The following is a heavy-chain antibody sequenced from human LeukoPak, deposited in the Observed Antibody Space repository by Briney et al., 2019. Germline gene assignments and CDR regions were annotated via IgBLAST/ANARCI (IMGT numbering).Heavy chain of an antibody. CDR2: VSYDGSNK. Sequence: PGGSLRLSCAASGFTFSSYAMNWVRQAPGKGLEWVAVVSYDGSNKYYADSVKGRFTISRDNSKNTLYLQMNSLRAEDTAVYYCAKGAIIVAQTYDYWGQGTLVTVSS. CDR3: AKGAIIVAQTYDY. D-gene: IGHD3-22*01. CDR1: GFTFSSYA. J-gene: IGHJ4*02. V-gene: IGHV3-30-3*01.